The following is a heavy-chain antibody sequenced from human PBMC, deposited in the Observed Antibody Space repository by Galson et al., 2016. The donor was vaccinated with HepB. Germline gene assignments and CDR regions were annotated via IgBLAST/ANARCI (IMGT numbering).Heavy chain of an antibody. CDR2: ISPYNGNT. V-gene: IGHV1-18*01. CDR1: GYTFSGHG. J-gene: IGHJ5*02. CDR3: ARAHYYGSGWGVDP. Sequence: SVKVSCKASGYTFSGHGIAWVRQAPGQGLEWMGYISPYNGNTDYAQNFQGRITMTTDASTSTAYMEVRSLKSDDTAVYYCARAHYYGSGWGVDPWGQGTLVIVSS. D-gene: IGHD3-10*01.